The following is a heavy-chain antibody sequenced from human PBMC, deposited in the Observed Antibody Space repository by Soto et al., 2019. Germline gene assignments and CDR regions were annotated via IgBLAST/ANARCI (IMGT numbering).Heavy chain of an antibody. CDR3: AAATQYYDTHGAGFDY. D-gene: IGHD3-16*01. V-gene: IGHV1-58*01. CDR1: GCTFTSSA. Sequence: SVHVSCLASGCTFTSSAVQWVRQARAQRVEWIGWIVVGSGNTNYEQKFQERVTITMAMCTSKAHMELRSPRAEDAAVYDCAAATQYYDTHGAGFDYWGQGILVTVSS. CDR2: IVVGSGNT. J-gene: IGHJ4*02.